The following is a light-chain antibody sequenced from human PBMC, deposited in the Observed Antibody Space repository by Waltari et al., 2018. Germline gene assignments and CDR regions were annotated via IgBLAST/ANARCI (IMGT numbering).Light chain of an antibody. CDR3: QQYCSSPLT. V-gene: IGKV4-1*01. CDR1: QSLLYSSVNKNC. Sequence: DIVLTQSPDSLAVSLGERATINCKSSQSLLYSSVNKNCLASYQQKPGQPPNLLIYWASTREPGVPDQFSGSGSGTDFTLTISSLQAEDVAVYYCQQYCSSPLTFGGGTKVEIK. J-gene: IGKJ4*01. CDR2: WAS.